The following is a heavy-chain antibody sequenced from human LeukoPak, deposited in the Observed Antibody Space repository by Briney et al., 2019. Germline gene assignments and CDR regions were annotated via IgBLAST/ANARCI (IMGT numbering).Heavy chain of an antibody. D-gene: IGHD5-24*01. CDR2: IYYSGST. Sequence: SQTLSLTCTVSGGSISSGGYYWSWIRQHPGKGLEWVGYIYYSGSTYYNPSLKSRVAISVDTSKNQFSLKLSSVTAADTAVYYCARETENYGYPDYWGQGTLVTVSS. J-gene: IGHJ4*02. V-gene: IGHV4-31*03. CDR1: GGSISSGGYY. CDR3: ARETENYGYPDY.